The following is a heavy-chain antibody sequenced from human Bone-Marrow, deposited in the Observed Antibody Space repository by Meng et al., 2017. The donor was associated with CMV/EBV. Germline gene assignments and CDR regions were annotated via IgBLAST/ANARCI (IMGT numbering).Heavy chain of an antibody. V-gene: IGHV3-11*01. CDR3: SRLNRNNYIDY. CDR1: GFTFSDYY. D-gene: IGHD1/OR15-1a*01. Sequence: GGSLRLSCAASGFTFSDYYMSWIRQAPGKGLEWVSYISSSGSTIYYADSVKGRFTISRDNAKNSLYLQMNSLKTEDTAVYYCSRLNRNNYIDYWGQTTLATVSS. J-gene: IGHJ4*02. CDR2: ISSSGSTI.